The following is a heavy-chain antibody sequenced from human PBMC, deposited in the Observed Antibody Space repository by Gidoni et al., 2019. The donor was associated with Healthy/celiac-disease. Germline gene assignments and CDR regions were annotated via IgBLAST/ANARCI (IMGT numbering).Heavy chain of an antibody. CDR3: ARDVRYSSSWSHFDF. D-gene: IGHD6-13*01. CDR1: GGSVSNADYS. V-gene: IGHV4-39*07. CDR2: VYYRGTT. J-gene: IGHJ4*02. Sequence: QLHLQESGPRLVRPSETLSLTCTVPGGSVSNADYSWGWTRQSPGKGLEWIGTVYYRGTTYYNPSLKSRVTISPDTSQNQFSLRLSSVTAADTAVYYCARDVRYSSSWSHFDFWGQGTLVTVSS.